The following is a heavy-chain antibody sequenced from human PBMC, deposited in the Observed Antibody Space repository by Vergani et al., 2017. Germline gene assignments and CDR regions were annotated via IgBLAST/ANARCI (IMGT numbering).Heavy chain of an antibody. Sequence: QLQLQESGSGLVKPSQTLSLTCAVSGGSISSGGYSWSWIRQPPGKGLEWIGYIYYSGSTNYNPSLKSRVTISVDTSKNQFSLKLSSVTAADTAVYYCARDTVEDTAMVPSYWYFDLWGRGTLVTVSS. CDR3: ARDTVEDTAMVPSYWYFDL. J-gene: IGHJ2*01. V-gene: IGHV4-30-4*07. CDR1: GGSISSGGYS. D-gene: IGHD5-18*01. CDR2: IYYSGST.